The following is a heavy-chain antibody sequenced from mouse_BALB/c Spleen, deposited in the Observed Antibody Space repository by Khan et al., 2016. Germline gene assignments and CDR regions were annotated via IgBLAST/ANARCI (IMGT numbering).Heavy chain of an antibody. V-gene: IGHV10-1*02. D-gene: IGHD1-1*01. CDR2: IRSKSNNFAT. J-gene: IGHJ4*01. Sequence: EVQLVESGGGLVQPKGSLKLSCAASGFTFTTYAMNWVRQAPGKGLEWIARIRSKSNNFATYYADSVKDRFTISRDDSQNMLSLQMNTLQTEDTAMYYCVRDAYYPYALDYWGQGTSVTVSS. CDR1: GFTFTTYA. CDR3: VRDAYYPYALDY.